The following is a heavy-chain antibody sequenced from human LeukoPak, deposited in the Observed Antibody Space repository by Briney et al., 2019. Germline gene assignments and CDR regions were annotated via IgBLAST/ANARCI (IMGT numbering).Heavy chain of an antibody. V-gene: IGHV1-69*05. D-gene: IGHD2-2*01. Sequence: GSSVKVSCKASGGTFSSYAISWVRQAPGQGLEWMGGIIPIFGTANYAQKFQGRVTITTDESTSTAYMELSSLRSEDTAVYYCAREAAGCSSTSCGGYYYYYMDVWGKGTTVTVSS. J-gene: IGHJ6*03. CDR2: IIPIFGTA. CDR3: AREAAGCSSTSCGGYYYYYMDV. CDR1: GGTFSSYA.